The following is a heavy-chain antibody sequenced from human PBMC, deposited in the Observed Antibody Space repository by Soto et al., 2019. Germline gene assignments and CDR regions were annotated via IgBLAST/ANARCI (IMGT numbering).Heavy chain of an antibody. V-gene: IGHV4-39*01. Sequence: SETLSLTCTVSGGSVSSSSYYWGWVRQPPGKGLEWIGSVYYSGSTYYNPSLESRVTISVDKSKNQFSLKLSSVTAADTAVYYCARFRRQYDSSGYYPRGFDYWGQGTLVTVSS. CDR1: GGSVSSSSYY. J-gene: IGHJ4*02. CDR3: ARFRRQYDSSGYYPRGFDY. CDR2: VYYSGST. D-gene: IGHD3-22*01.